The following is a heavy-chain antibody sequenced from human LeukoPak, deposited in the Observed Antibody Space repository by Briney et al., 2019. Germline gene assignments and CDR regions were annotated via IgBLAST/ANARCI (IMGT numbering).Heavy chain of an antibody. D-gene: IGHD3-10*01. CDR1: GFTFSNYA. CDR2: LSGTGGST. Sequence: GGSLRLSCAASGFTFSNYAMSWVRQAPGKGLEWVSTLSGTGGSTYYADSVKGRFTISRDNSKNTLYLQVSSLRAEDTAVYYCARDRAYAFDIWGQGTMVTVSS. CDR3: ARDRAYAFDI. V-gene: IGHV3-23*01. J-gene: IGHJ3*02.